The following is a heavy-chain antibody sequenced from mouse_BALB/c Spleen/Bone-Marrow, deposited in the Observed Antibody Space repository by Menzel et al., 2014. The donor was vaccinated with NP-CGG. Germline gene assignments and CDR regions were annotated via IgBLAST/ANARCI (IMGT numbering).Heavy chain of an antibody. CDR1: GFTFSSYA. Sequence: EVQVVESGGGLVKPGGSLKLSCAASGFTFSSYAMSWVRQTPEKRLEWVASISSGGSTYYPDSVKGRFTISRDNVRNILXXQMSSLRSEDTAMYYCARVTDTFYYGSSYWYFDVWGAGTTVTVSS. CDR2: ISSGGST. V-gene: IGHV5-6-5*01. J-gene: IGHJ1*01. D-gene: IGHD1-1*01. CDR3: ARVTDTFYYGSSYWYFDV.